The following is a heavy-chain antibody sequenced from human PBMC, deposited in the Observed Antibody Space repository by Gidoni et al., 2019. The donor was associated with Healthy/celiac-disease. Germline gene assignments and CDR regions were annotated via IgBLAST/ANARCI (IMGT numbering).Heavy chain of an antibody. V-gene: IGHV3-23*01. Sequence: EAQPLESGGGLVQPGGSLRLSCAAYGFTFSSYDMSWVRQAPGKGLEWVSAISGSGGSTDYADSVKGRFTISRDNSKNTLYLQMYSLRAEDTAVYYCAKDLQWSEFDPWGQGTLVTVSS. CDR1: GFTFSSYD. CDR3: AKDLQWSEFDP. D-gene: IGHD4-4*01. J-gene: IGHJ5*02. CDR2: ISGSGGST.